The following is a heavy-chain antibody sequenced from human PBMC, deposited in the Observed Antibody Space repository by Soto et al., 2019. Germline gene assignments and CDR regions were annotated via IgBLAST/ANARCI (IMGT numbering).Heavy chain of an antibody. V-gene: IGHV4-39*01. CDR1: GCSISSSSYY. CDR3: ARPNYGSGSYYENEGFNVDPWFDP. Sequence: SETLSLTCTVSGCSISSSSYYWGWIRQPPGKGLEWIGSIYYSGSTYYNPSLKSRVTISVDTSKNQFSLKLSSVTAADTAVYYCARPNYGSGSYYENEGFNVDPWFDPWGQGTLVTVSS. D-gene: IGHD3-10*01. J-gene: IGHJ5*02. CDR2: IYYSGST.